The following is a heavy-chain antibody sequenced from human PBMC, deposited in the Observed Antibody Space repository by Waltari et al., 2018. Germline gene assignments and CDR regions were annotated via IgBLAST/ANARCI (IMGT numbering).Heavy chain of an antibody. V-gene: IGHV4-39*07. J-gene: IGHJ5*02. CDR2: IYYSGNT. D-gene: IGHD4-17*01. CDR1: GGSISSSSYY. Sequence: QLQLQESGPGLVKPSETLSLTCTVSGGSISSSSYYWGWIRQPPVKGLEWCGSIYYSGNTDYHPSLNSRVAISGDTSKIQFSLKLSAVTASDTAVYYCARDYGDFSSWFDPWGQGTLVTVSS. CDR3: ARDYGDFSSWFDP.